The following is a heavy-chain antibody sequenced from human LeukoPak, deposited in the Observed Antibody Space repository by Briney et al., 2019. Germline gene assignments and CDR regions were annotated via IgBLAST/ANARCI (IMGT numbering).Heavy chain of an antibody. CDR3: AKGGASVTRYVDY. CDR2: MSNSGENT. D-gene: IGHD4-17*01. CDR1: GFTFSTYT. V-gene: IGHV3-30*18. Sequence: GGSLRLSCVASGFTFSTYTMNWVRQTPGKGLEWVGIMSNSGENTFYGEAVKGRFTISRDNSQNTLYLQMNSLRPEDTAVYYCAKGGASVTRYVDYWGQGTLVTVSS. J-gene: IGHJ4*02.